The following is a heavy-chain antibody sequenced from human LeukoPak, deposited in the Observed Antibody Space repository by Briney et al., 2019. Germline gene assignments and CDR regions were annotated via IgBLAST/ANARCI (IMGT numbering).Heavy chain of an antibody. CDR3: ARKLGY. J-gene: IGHJ4*02. V-gene: IGHV4-34*01. CDR2: INHSGST. CDR1: GGSFSGYY. D-gene: IGHD3-16*01. Sequence: KPSETLSLTCAVYGGSFSGYYWSWIRQPPGKGLEWIGEINHSGSTNYNPSLKSRVTISVDTSKNQFSLKLSSVTAADTAVYYCARKLGYWGQGTLVTVSS.